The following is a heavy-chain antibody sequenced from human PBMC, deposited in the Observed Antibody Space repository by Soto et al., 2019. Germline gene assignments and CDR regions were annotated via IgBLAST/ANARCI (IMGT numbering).Heavy chain of an antibody. CDR3: ARHTQQWLGGGYYMDV. Sequence: QLQLQESGPGLVKPSETLSLTCTVSGGSISSSSYYWGWIRQPPGKGLEWIGSIYYSGSTYYNPSLKSRVTISVDTSKNQFSLKLSSVTAADTAVYYCARHTQQWLGGGYYMDVWGKGTTVTVSS. D-gene: IGHD6-19*01. CDR2: IYYSGST. CDR1: GGSISSSSYY. J-gene: IGHJ6*03. V-gene: IGHV4-39*01.